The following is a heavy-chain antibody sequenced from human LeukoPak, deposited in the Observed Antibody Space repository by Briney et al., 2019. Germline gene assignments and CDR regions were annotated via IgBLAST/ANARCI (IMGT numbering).Heavy chain of an antibody. CDR1: GFTFSSYA. V-gene: IGHV3-23*01. D-gene: IGHD6-13*01. CDR2: IRGSGGST. Sequence: GGSLRLSCAASGFTFSSYAMSWVRQAPGKGLEWVSAIRGSGGSTYYADSVKGRFTISRDNSKDTLYLQMNSLRAEDTAVYYCAKSYSSSWYEWFDPWGQGTLVTVSS. J-gene: IGHJ5*02. CDR3: AKSYSSSWYEWFDP.